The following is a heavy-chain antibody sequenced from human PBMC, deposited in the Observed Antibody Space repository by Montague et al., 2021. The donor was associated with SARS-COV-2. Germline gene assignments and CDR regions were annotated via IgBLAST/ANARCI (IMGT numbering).Heavy chain of an antibody. V-gene: IGHV4-4*02. D-gene: IGHD3/OR15-3a*01. Sequence: SETLSLTCVVSDVSLSSSTWCSWFRQCPGKGLEWVGETYLSGFTHYNPSVKSRVTISLDDSRSQFSLRLSSVTAADTAVYFCARGGLGNRGFDYWGQGALVTVSS. J-gene: IGHJ4*02. CDR3: ARGGLGNRGFDY. CDR1: DVSLSSSTW. CDR2: TYLSGFT.